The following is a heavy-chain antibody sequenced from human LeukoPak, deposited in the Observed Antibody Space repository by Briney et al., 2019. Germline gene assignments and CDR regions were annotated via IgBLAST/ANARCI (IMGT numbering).Heavy chain of an antibody. V-gene: IGHV1-69*04. CDR3: ARGLWFGELAYFQH. Sequence: SVKVSCKASGGTFSSYAISWVRQAPGQGLEWMGRIIPILGIANYAQKFQGRVTITADKSTSTAYMELSSLRSEDTAVYYCARGLWFGELAYFQHWGQGTLVTVSS. CDR1: GGTFSSYA. CDR2: IIPILGIA. D-gene: IGHD3-10*01. J-gene: IGHJ1*01.